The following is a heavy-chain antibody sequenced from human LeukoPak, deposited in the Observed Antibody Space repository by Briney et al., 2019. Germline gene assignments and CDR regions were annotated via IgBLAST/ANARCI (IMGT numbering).Heavy chain of an antibody. CDR1: GDSISSGDYY. CDR3: ARDLGYYYGSGPSDY. CDR2: ISSSGST. V-gene: IGHV4-61*02. Sequence: SETLSLTCTVSGDSISSGDYYWSWIRQPAGKGLEWIGRISSSGSTNYNPSLKSRVTISVDTSKNQFSLKLSSVTAADTAVYYCARDLGYYYGSGPSDYWGQGTLVTVSS. D-gene: IGHD3-10*01. J-gene: IGHJ4*02.